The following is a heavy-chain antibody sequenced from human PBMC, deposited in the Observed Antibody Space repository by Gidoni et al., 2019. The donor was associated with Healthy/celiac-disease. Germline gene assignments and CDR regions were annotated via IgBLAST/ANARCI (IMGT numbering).Heavy chain of an antibody. Sequence: EVQLVESGGVVVQPGGSLRLSCAASGFTFDVYTLHWVRQAPGKGLEWVSLISWDGGSTYYADSVKGRFTISRDNSKNSLYLQMNSLRTEDTALYYCAKGGNSMGYYYDSSGPIQYFDYWGQGTLVTVSS. J-gene: IGHJ4*02. D-gene: IGHD3-22*01. V-gene: IGHV3-43*01. CDR2: ISWDGGST. CDR3: AKGGNSMGYYYDSSGPIQYFDY. CDR1: GFTFDVYT.